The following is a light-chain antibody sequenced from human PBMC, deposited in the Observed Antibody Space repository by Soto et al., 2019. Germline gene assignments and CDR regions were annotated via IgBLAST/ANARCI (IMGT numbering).Light chain of an antibody. CDR2: DVS. Sequence: QSALTQPASVSGSPGQSITISCTGTSGDVGAYNYVSWYQQHQGKAPRLMIYDVSNRPSGASNRFSGSKSGNTASLTISGLQAEDEADYYCSSFTNTYSYVFGTGTKLTVL. CDR3: SSFTNTYSYV. J-gene: IGLJ1*01. CDR1: SGDVGAYNY. V-gene: IGLV2-14*01.